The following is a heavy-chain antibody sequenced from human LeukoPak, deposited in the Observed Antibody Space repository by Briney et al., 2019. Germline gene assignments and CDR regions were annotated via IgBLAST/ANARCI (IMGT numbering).Heavy chain of an antibody. V-gene: IGHV3-30*18. CDR3: AKDRYRYSSSWSLNWFDP. D-gene: IGHD6-13*01. J-gene: IGHJ5*02. Sequence: GGSLRLSCAASGFTFSSYGMHWVRQAPGKGLEWVAVISYDGSNKYYADSVKGRFTISRDNSKNTLYLQMNSLRAEDTAVYYCAKDRYRYSSSWSLNWFDPWGQGTLVTVSS. CDR2: ISYDGSNK. CDR1: GFTFSSYG.